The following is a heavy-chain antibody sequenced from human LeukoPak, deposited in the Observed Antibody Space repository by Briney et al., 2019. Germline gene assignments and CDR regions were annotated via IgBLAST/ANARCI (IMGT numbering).Heavy chain of an antibody. CDR1: GFTFSSYG. Sequence: GRSLRLSCAASGFTFSSYGMHWIRQAPGKGLEWVSVIYSGGSTYYADSVKGRFTISRDNSKNTLYLQMNSLRAEDTAVYYCARVDYYGSGSYPATFDPWGQGTLVTVSS. CDR3: ARVDYYGSGSYPATFDP. J-gene: IGHJ5*02. CDR2: IYSGGST. D-gene: IGHD3-10*01. V-gene: IGHV3-53*01.